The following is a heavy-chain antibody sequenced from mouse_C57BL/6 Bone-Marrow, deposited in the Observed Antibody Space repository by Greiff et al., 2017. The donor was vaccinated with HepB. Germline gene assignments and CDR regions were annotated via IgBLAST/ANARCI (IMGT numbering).Heavy chain of an antibody. CDR2: IYPRSGNT. V-gene: IGHV1-81*01. Sequence: VQGVESGAELARPGASVKLSCKASGYTFTSYGISWVKQRTGQGLEWIGEIYPRSGNTYYNEKFKGKATLTADKSSSTAYMELRSLTSEDAAVYFCAVDYDYDWPDWGRGTSVTVAS. D-gene: IGHD2-4*01. CDR1: GYTFTSYG. CDR3: AVDYDYDWPD. J-gene: IGHJ4*01.